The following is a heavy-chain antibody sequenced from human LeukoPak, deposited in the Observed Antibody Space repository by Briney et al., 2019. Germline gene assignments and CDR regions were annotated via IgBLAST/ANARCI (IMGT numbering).Heavy chain of an antibody. CDR2: ISGGGVTT. CDR1: GFTSIAYA. D-gene: IGHD3-16*01. J-gene: IGHJ6*02. V-gene: IGHV3-23*01. CDR3: ARNQQLGGHSYYYSGMDV. Sequence: GGSLRLSCVGSGFTSIAYALTWARQAPGKGLEWVSGISGGGVTTYYADSVKGRFTISRDNSKNTLYLQMNSLRADDTAIYYCARNQQLGGHSYYYSGMDVWGQGTTVTVSS.